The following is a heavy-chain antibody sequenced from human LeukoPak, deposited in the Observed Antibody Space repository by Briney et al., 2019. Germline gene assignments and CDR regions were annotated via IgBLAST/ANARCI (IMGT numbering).Heavy chain of an antibody. J-gene: IGHJ6*02. CDR3: ARDPRPGIAELIGMDV. Sequence: ASVKVSCKASGYTFTGYYMHWVRQAPGQGLEWMGWINTNTGNPTYAQGFTGRFVFSLDTSVSTAYLQISSLKAEDTAVYYCARDPRPGIAELIGMDVWGQGTTVTVSS. CDR2: INTNTGNP. V-gene: IGHV7-4-1*02. D-gene: IGHD6-13*01. CDR1: GYTFTGYY.